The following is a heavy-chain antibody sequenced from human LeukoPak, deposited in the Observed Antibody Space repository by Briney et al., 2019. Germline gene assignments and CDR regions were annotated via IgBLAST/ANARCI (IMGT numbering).Heavy chain of an antibody. Sequence: PGGSLRLSCAASGFTFSSYAMSWVRQAPGKGLEWVANIKQDGSEKYYVDSVKGRFTISKDNAKNSLYLQMNSLRAEDTAVYYCAREKVRSFDYWGQGTLVTVSS. V-gene: IGHV3-7*01. J-gene: IGHJ4*02. CDR1: GFTFSSYA. CDR2: IKQDGSEK. D-gene: IGHD2-2*01. CDR3: AREKVRSFDY.